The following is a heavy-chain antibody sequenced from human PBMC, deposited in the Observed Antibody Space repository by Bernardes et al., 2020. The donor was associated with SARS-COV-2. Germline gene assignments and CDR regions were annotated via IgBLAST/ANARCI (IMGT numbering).Heavy chain of an antibody. CDR2: ISAYNGNT. V-gene: IGHV1-18*01. Sequence: ASVKVSCKASGYTFTSYGISWVRQAPGQGLEWMGWISAYNGNTNYAQKLQGRVTMTTDTSTSTAYMELRSLRSDDTAVYYCAKDARGKSSGWFNVWGQGTTVTVSS. CDR1: GYTFTSYG. D-gene: IGHD6-19*01. CDR3: AKDARGKSSGWFNV. J-gene: IGHJ6*02.